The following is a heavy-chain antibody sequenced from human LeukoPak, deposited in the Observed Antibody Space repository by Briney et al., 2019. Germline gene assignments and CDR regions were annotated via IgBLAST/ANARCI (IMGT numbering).Heavy chain of an antibody. J-gene: IGHJ4*02. D-gene: IGHD3-9*01. CDR3: ATGSTIFGYY. Sequence: ASVKVFCKASGYTFTGYYMHWVRQAPGQGLEWMGWINPNSGGTNYAQDFQGRVTMTRDTSISTAYMDLSRLTSDDTAVYYCATGSTIFGYYWGQGTLVTVSS. V-gene: IGHV1-2*02. CDR2: INPNSGGT. CDR1: GYTFTGYY.